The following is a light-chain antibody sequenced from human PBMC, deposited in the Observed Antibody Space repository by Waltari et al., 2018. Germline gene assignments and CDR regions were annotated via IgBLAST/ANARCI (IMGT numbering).Light chain of an antibody. J-gene: IGKJ1*01. V-gene: IGKV3-11*01. CDR1: QSVGSY. Sequence: EIVLTQSPATLSLSPGERATLSCRASQSVGSYLAWYQPRPGQAPMLLISDASNRATGIPARFSGSGSETDFTLTISSLEPEDFAVYYCQQRNTWWTFGQGTKVEIK. CDR3: QQRNTWWT. CDR2: DAS.